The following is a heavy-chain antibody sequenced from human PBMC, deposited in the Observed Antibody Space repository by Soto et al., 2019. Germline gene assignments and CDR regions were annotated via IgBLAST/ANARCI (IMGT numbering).Heavy chain of an antibody. Sequence: SETLSLTCTVSGGSISSYYWSWIRQPPGKGLEWIGYIYYSGSTNYNPSLKSRVTISVDTSKNQFSLKLSSVTAADTAASYCASTGNNWNFDYWGQGTLVTVSS. CDR2: IYYSGST. D-gene: IGHD1-20*01. V-gene: IGHV4-59*01. J-gene: IGHJ4*02. CDR1: GGSISSYY. CDR3: ASTGNNWNFDY.